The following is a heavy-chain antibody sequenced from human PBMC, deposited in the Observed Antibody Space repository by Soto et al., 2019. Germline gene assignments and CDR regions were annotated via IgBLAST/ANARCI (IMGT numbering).Heavy chain of an antibody. D-gene: IGHD2-15*01. CDR1: GGSISSGGYY. J-gene: IGHJ3*02. V-gene: IGHV4-31*03. CDR2: IYYSGST. Sequence: QVQLQESGPGLVKPSQTLSLTCTVSGGSISSGGYYWSWIRQHPGKGLEWIGYIYYSGSTYYNPSRQSRVTISVDTSKHQFSLKLSSVTAADTAVYYCAREAYCSGGSCFREDAFDIWGQGTMVTVSS. CDR3: AREAYCSGGSCFREDAFDI.